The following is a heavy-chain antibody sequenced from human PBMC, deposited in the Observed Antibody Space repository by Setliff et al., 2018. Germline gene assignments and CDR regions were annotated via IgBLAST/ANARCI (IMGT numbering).Heavy chain of an antibody. CDR1: GYTFTSYA. J-gene: IGHJ5*02. D-gene: IGHD6-13*01. CDR2: INAGNGNT. CDR3: ARDRAYCSSWFLWFDP. Sequence: GASVKVSCKASGYTFTSYAMHWVRQAPGQRLEWMGWINAGNGNTKYSQKFQGRVTITRDTSASTAYMELSSLRSEDTAVYYCARDRAYCSSWFLWFDPWGQGTLVTVSS. V-gene: IGHV1-3*01.